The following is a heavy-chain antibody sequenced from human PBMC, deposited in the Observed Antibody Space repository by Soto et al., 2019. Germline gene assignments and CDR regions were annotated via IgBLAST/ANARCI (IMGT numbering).Heavy chain of an antibody. CDR2: IKSKTDGGTT. Sequence: GGSLRLSCAASGFTFSNAWMSWVRQAPGKGLEWVGRIKSKTDGGTTDYAAHVKARFTISREDSKTTLYLQMNSLKTGETAVYYCTSPIVVVPAAIMWGPDPFDYWGQGTLVTVSS. CDR1: GFTFSNAW. D-gene: IGHD2-2*01. V-gene: IGHV3-15*01. CDR3: TSPIVVVPAAIMWGPDPFDY. J-gene: IGHJ4*02.